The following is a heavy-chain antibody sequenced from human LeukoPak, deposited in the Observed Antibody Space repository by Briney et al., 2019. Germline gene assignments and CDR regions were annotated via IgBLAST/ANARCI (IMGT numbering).Heavy chain of an antibody. CDR2: ISAGGGST. CDR3: AKDPSDYGGNPGLDY. Sequence: GGSLRLSCAASGFTFSSYAMSWVRQAPGKGLEWVSVISAGGGSTYYADSEKGRFTISRDNSKNRLYVQMNSLRAEDTAVYYCAKDPSDYGGNPGLDYWGQGTLVTVSS. V-gene: IGHV3-23*01. CDR1: GFTFSSYA. D-gene: IGHD4-23*01. J-gene: IGHJ4*02.